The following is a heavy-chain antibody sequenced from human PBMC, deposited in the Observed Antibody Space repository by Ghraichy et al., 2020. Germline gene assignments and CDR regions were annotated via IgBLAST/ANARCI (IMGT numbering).Heavy chain of an antibody. Sequence: SETLSLTCTVSGGSISSSSYYWGWIRQPPGKGLEWIGSIYYSGSTYYNPSLKSRVTISVDTSKNQFSLKLSSVTAADTAVYYCARQHLETDDYFDYWGQGTLVTVSS. CDR1: GGSISSSSYY. J-gene: IGHJ4*02. D-gene: IGHD1-1*01. CDR2: IYYSGST. V-gene: IGHV4-39*01. CDR3: ARQHLETDDYFDY.